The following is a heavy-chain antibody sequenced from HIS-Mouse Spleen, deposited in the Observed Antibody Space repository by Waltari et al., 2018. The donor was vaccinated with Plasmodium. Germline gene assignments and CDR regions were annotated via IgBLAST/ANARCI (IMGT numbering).Heavy chain of an antibody. J-gene: IGHJ3*02. V-gene: IGHV3-74*01. Sequence: EVQLVESGGGFVQPGGSLRLSCAASGFTFSTYCTPWVRQAPGKGLVWVSRINSDGSSTRYADSVKGRFTISRDNAKNTLYLQMNSLRAEDTAVYYCARTIAAAGTGDAFDMWGQGTMVTVSS. CDR3: ARTIAAAGTGDAFDM. CDR2: INSDGSST. D-gene: IGHD6-13*01. CDR1: GFTFSTYC.